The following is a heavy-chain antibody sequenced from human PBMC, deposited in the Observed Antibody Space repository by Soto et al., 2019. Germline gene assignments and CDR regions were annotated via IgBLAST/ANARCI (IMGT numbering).Heavy chain of an antibody. CDR1: GYMFYNFG. Sequence: QVQLEQSGSEVKKPGASVKVTCKASGYMFYNFGISWVRQAPGQGLEWMGWVSPYNDNTNYAQKFQGRVTMTTDTSTTTASMELRSLRSDDTAVYYCARLRTGGYYSHFYYGMDVWGQGTTVTVSS. CDR3: ARLRTGGYYSHFYYGMDV. J-gene: IGHJ6*02. V-gene: IGHV1-18*01. D-gene: IGHD2-8*02. CDR2: VSPYNDNT.